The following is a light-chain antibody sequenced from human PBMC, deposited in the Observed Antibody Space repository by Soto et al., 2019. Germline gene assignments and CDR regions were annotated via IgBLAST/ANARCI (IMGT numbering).Light chain of an antibody. CDR3: SSYTSSSTVV. V-gene: IGLV2-14*01. CDR1: SSDVCGYNY. J-gene: IGLJ2*01. CDR2: DVS. Sequence: QSALTQPASVSGSPGQSITISCTGTSSDVCGYNYVSWYQQHPGKAPKLMIYDVSNRPSGVSNRFSGSKSCNTASLTISGLQAEDEDDYYCSSYTSSSTVVFGGGTKLTVL.